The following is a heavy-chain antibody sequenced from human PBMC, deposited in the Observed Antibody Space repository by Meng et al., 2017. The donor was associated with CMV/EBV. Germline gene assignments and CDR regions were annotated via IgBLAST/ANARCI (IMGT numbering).Heavy chain of an antibody. V-gene: IGHV1-69*10. CDR2: IIPILGIA. J-gene: IGHJ4*02. D-gene: IGHD6-13*01. Sequence: SVKVSCKASGGTFSSYAISWVRQAPGQGLEWMGGIIPILGIANYAQKFQGRVTITADKSTSTAYMELSSLRSDDTAVYYCARGLRYSSSWLFQHDYWGQGTLVTVSS. CDR3: ARGLRYSSSWLFQHDY. CDR1: GGTFSSYA.